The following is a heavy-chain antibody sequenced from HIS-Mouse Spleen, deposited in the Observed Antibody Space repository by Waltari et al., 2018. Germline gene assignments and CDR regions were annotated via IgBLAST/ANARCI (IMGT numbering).Heavy chain of an antibody. CDR3: ARAYDRFNDAFDI. CDR2: IIPILSIA. J-gene: IGHJ3*02. V-gene: IGHV1-69*04. Sequence: QVQLVQSGAEVKKPGSSVKVSCKASGGTFSSYAISWVRQAPGQGHEWMRRIIPILSIANYAQKFQGRVTITADKSTSTAYMELSSLRSEDTAVYYCARAYDRFNDAFDIWGQGTMVTVSS. D-gene: IGHD3-22*01. CDR1: GGTFSSYA.